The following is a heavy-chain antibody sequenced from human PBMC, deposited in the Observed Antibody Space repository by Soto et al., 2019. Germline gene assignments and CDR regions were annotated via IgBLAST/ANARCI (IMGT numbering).Heavy chain of an antibody. Sequence: PGGSLRLSCAASGFIFSNAWMSWVRQAPGKGLEWVGRIKSKINGGTTDYAAPVRGRFSISRDDSKNTLYLQMSRLKTEDTAVYYCTTDDPINTHWGQGTLVTVSS. CDR3: TTDDPINTH. CDR2: IKSKINGGTT. J-gene: IGHJ4*02. V-gene: IGHV3-15*01. CDR1: GFIFSNAW.